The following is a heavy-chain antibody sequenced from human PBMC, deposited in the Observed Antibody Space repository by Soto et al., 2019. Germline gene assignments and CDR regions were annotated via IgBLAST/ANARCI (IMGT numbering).Heavy chain of an antibody. D-gene: IGHD1-7*01. CDR2: IYYSGST. CDR3: ARRITGTTKHNWFDP. Sequence: QLQLQESGPGLVKPSETLSLTCTVSGGSISSSSYYWGWIRQPPGKGLEWIGSIYYSGSTYYNPSLKSRVTISLDTSKNQFSLKLSSVTAADAAVYYCARRITGTTKHNWFDPWGQGTLVTVSS. CDR1: GGSISSSSYY. V-gene: IGHV4-39*01. J-gene: IGHJ5*02.